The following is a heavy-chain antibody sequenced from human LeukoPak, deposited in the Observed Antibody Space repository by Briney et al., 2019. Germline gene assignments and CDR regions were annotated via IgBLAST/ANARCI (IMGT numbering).Heavy chain of an antibody. V-gene: IGHV3-7*01. D-gene: IGHD6-6*01. CDR2: IKLDGSEA. Sequence: LSGGSLRLSGAASGFTFISYWMSWVRKAPGKGREWVANIKLDGSEAYYVDSVKGRFTISRDNAKNSLYLQMNSLRAEDTAVYYCAKTANPRLDSSSSDYWGQGTLVTVSS. CDR1: GFTFISYW. CDR3: AKTANPRLDSSSSDY. J-gene: IGHJ4*02.